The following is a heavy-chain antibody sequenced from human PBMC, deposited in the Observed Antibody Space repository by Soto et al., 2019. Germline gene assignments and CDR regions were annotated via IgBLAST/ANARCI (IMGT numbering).Heavy chain of an antibody. D-gene: IGHD2-2*01. V-gene: IGHV4-39*07. CDR1: NGSISNSGSY. Sequence: SETLSLTCIVSNGSISNSGSYWGWIRQPPGKGLEWIGNAYQSGSTYYNPSLKSRVTISVDTSKNQFSLKLSSVTAADTAVYYCAILGYCSSTSCYSPYSSSSPFDYWGQGTLVTVSS. J-gene: IGHJ4*02. CDR3: AILGYCSSTSCYSPYSSSSPFDY. CDR2: AYQSGST.